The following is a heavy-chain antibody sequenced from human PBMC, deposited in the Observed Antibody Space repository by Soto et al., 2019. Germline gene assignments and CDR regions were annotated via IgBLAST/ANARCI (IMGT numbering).Heavy chain of an antibody. D-gene: IGHD6-19*01. V-gene: IGHV3-49*04. Sequence: GGSLRLSCTASGFTFGDYAMTWVRQAPGKGLEWVGFIRSKAYGGTTEYAASVKGRFTISRDDSKSIAYLQMNSLKTEDTAVYYCTRSFSAWPSDYWGQGTLVTVSS. J-gene: IGHJ4*02. CDR3: TRSFSAWPSDY. CDR2: IRSKAYGGTT. CDR1: GFTFGDYA.